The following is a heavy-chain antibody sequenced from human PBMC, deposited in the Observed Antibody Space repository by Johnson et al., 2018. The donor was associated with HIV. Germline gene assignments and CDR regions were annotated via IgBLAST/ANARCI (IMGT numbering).Heavy chain of an antibody. J-gene: IGHJ3*02. V-gene: IGHV3-7*05. D-gene: IGHD1-14*01. CDR3: ARDPLYNIYAFDI. CDR1: GLSFSNFG. Sequence: VQLVESGGGVVQPGKSLTLSCVVSGLSFSNFGIHWVRQAPGKGLEWVANIKQAGSEKYYVDSVKGRFTISRDNAKNSLYLQMNSLRAEDTAVYYCARDPLYNIYAFDIWGQGTLVTVSS. CDR2: IKQAGSEK.